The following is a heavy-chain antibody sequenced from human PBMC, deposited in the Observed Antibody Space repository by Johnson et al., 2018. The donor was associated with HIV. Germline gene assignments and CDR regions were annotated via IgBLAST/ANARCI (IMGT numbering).Heavy chain of an antibody. J-gene: IGHJ3*01. CDR3: AREISRYYYDYAAFDL. D-gene: IGHD3-22*01. CDR1: EFTFSNYA. Sequence: QVQLVESGGGVVQPGRSLKLSCAASEFTFSNYAMHWVRHAPGKGLEWVAVISYDGSSKYYADSVKGRFTISRDNSRSTVYLHMINLRADDTALYYCAREISRYYYDYAAFDLWGQGTTVTVSS. CDR2: ISYDGSSK. V-gene: IGHV3-30-3*01.